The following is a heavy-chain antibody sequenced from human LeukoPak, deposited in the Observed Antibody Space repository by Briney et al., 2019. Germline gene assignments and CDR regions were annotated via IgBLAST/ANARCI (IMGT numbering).Heavy chain of an antibody. D-gene: IGHD2-2*01. CDR1: GGTFSSYA. Sequence: ASVKVSCTASGGTFSSYAISWVRQAPGQGLEWMGRIIPIFGIAIYAQKFQGRVTITADKSTSTADMELSSLRSEDTAVYYCAAGVDVLVPDGGWFDPWGQGTLVTVSS. V-gene: IGHV1-69*10. CDR2: IIPIFGIA. J-gene: IGHJ5*02. CDR3: AAGVDVLVPDGGWFDP.